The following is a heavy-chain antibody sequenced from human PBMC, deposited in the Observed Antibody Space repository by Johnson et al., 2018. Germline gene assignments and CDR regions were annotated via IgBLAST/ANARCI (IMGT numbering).Heavy chain of an antibody. Sequence: QVQLVESGGGVVQPGRSLRVSCEASGYTFTIGGLHWARQAPGKGLEWVAAISPDGSETHYSDSVKGRFTISRDDSTNTLYLQMNSLRVEDTATYYCARWAGNSNTGYHMDVWGQGTTVTVSS. J-gene: IGHJ6*02. CDR1: GYTFTIGG. D-gene: IGHD4-23*01. CDR2: ISPDGSET. CDR3: ARWAGNSNTGYHMDV. V-gene: IGHV3-30*03.